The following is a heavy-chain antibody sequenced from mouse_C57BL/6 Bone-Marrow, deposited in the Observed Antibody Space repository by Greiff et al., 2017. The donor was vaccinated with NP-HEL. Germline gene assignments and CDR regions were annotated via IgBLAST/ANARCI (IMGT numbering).Heavy chain of an antibody. CDR1: GFNIKDDY. Sequence: EVQLQQSGAELVRPGASVKLSCTVSGFNIKDDYMHWVKQRPEQGLEWIGWIDPENGDTEYDSKFQGKATLTADTSSNTAYLQLSSLTSDDTAVYYCTTGGSSPYAMDYWGQGTSVTVSS. D-gene: IGHD1-1*01. CDR2: IDPENGDT. CDR3: TTGGSSPYAMDY. J-gene: IGHJ4*01. V-gene: IGHV14-4*01.